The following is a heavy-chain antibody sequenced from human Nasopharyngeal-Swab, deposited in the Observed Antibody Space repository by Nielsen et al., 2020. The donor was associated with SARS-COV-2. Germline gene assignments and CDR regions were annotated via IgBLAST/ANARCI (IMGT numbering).Heavy chain of an antibody. CDR3: ARVGYDILTGYPPDDFDY. Sequence: GESLKISCKASGYTFTSYGISWVRQAPGQGLEWMGWISAYNGNTNYAQKLQGRVTMTTDTSTSTAYMELRSLRSDDTAVYYCARVGYDILTGYPPDDFDYWGQGTLVTVSS. V-gene: IGHV1-18*01. J-gene: IGHJ4*02. D-gene: IGHD3-9*01. CDR1: GYTFTSYG. CDR2: ISAYNGNT.